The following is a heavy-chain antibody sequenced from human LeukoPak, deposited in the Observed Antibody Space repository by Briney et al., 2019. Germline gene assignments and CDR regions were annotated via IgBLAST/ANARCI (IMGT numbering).Heavy chain of an antibody. CDR1: GYTFTGNY. Sequence: ASVKVSCKASGYTFTGNYMHWVRQAPGQGLEWMGWINPNSGGTNYAQKFQGRVTVTRDTSTSTVYMELSSLRSEDTAVYYCARGGITMVVYDYWGQGTLVTVSS. CDR3: ARGGITMVVYDY. J-gene: IGHJ4*02. D-gene: IGHD3-10*01. V-gene: IGHV1-2*02. CDR2: INPNSGGT.